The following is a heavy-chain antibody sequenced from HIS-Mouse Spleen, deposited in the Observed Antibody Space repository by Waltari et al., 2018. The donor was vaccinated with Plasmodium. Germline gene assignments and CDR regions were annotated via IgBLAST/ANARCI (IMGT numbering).Heavy chain of an antibody. CDR3: ARLYYDFWSGYYPYGMDV. CDR2: ISYDGSNK. D-gene: IGHD3-3*01. J-gene: IGHJ6*02. V-gene: IGHV3-30*04. CDR1: GFTFSSYA. Sequence: HVQLVESGGGVVQPGRSLRLSCAASGFTFSSYAMHWVRQAPGKGLEWVAVISYDGSNKYYADSVKGRFTISRDNSKNTLYLQMNSLRAEDTAVYYCARLYYDFWSGYYPYGMDVWGQGTTVTVSS.